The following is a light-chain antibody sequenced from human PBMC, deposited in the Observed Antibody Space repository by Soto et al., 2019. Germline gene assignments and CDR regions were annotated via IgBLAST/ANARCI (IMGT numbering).Light chain of an antibody. CDR3: QQYGSSPT. Sequence: EIVLTQSPGTLSLSPGERATLSCRASQSVTSGYLAWYQQKPGQSPRLLMYGASSRATGVPDRFSGSESGTDFTLTITRLEPEDFAVYYCQQYGSSPTFGQGTKVDIK. CDR1: QSVTSGY. CDR2: GAS. V-gene: IGKV3-20*01. J-gene: IGKJ1*01.